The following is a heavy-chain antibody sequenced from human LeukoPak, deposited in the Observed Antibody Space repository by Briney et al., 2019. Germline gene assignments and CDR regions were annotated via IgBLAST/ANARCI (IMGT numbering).Heavy chain of an antibody. CDR2: IYHLGNT. Sequence: PSGTLSLTCTVSGDSIITNHWWSWVRQPPGKVLEWIGEIYHLGNTNYNPSLKSPGTISRDTSNNQFSLRLSSVTVADTAVYYCASARWDYWGRGALVTVSS. J-gene: IGHJ4*02. CDR3: ASARWDY. V-gene: IGHV4-4*02. CDR1: GDSIITNHW.